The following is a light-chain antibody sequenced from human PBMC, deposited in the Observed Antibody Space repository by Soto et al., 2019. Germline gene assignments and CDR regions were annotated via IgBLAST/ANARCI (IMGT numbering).Light chain of an antibody. CDR1: NSDVGKYDF. V-gene: IGLV2-23*02. CDR2: EVN. Sequence: QSALTQPASVSGTPGQSITISCTGTNSDVGKYDFVSWYQHYPDKAPKFIIYEVNKRPSGVSHRFSGSKSGSTASLTISGLQVEDEAHYYCCSYTSSETVVFGGGTKLTVL. CDR3: CSYTSSETVV. J-gene: IGLJ3*02.